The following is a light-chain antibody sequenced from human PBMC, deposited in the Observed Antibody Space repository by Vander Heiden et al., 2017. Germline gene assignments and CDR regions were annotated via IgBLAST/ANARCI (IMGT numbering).Light chain of an antibody. Sequence: DIVMTQSPLSLPVTPGEPASISCRSSQSLLHSNGYNYLDWYLQKPGQSPQLLIYLGSNRASGVPDRFSGSGSGTDFTLKISRVEAEDVGVYYCMQALQTRLGYTFGQGTKLEIK. CDR1: QSLLHSNGYNY. CDR3: MQALQTRLGYT. J-gene: IGKJ2*01. V-gene: IGKV2-28*01. CDR2: LGS.